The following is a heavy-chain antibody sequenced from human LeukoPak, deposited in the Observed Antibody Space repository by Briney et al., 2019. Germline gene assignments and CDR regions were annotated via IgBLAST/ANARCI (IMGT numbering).Heavy chain of an antibody. Sequence: GASVKVSCKASGYTFTSYGMSWVRQAPGQGLEWMGWISAYNGNTNYAQKLQGRVTMTTDTSTSTAYMELRSLRSDDTAVYYCAREHSPHYYGSGSHDYWGQGTLVTVSS. J-gene: IGHJ4*02. CDR1: GYTFTSYG. CDR3: AREHSPHYYGSGSHDY. D-gene: IGHD3-10*01. CDR2: ISAYNGNT. V-gene: IGHV1-18*01.